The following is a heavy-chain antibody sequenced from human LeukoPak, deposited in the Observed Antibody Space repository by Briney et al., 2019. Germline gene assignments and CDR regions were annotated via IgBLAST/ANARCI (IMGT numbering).Heavy chain of an antibody. CDR1: GFTFRNYG. CDR3: AIWYSSGWSFDY. J-gene: IGHJ4*02. V-gene: IGHV3-33*01. Sequence: PGGSLRLSCAASGFTFRNYGMHWVRQAPGKGLEWVAVIWRDGSIENYADSVKGRFTISRGNSKNTLYLQMNSLRAEDTAVHYCAIWYSSGWSFDYWGPGTPVTVSS. D-gene: IGHD6-19*01. CDR2: IWRDGSIE.